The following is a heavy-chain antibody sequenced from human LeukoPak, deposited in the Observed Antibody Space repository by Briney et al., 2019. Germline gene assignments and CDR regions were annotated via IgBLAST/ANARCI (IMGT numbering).Heavy chain of an antibody. CDR3: ARQESSSWYPDWFDP. CDR1: GGSISSYY. Sequence: PSETLSLTCTVSGGSISSYYWSWIRQPPGKGLEWIGSIYYSGSTYYNPSLKSRVTISVDTSKNQFSLKLSSVTAADTAVYYCARQESSSWYPDWFDPWGQGTLVTVSS. D-gene: IGHD6-13*01. J-gene: IGHJ5*02. V-gene: IGHV4-39*01. CDR2: IYYSGST.